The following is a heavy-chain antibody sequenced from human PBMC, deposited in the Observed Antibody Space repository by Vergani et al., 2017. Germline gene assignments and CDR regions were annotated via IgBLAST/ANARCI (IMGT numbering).Heavy chain of an antibody. J-gene: IGHJ4*02. V-gene: IGHV3-21*01. CDR3: ARRATITMVRSLDY. CDR1: VFTFSSYS. Sequence: EVQLVESGGGLVKPGGSLRLSCAASVFTFSSYSMNWVRQAPGKGLEWVSSISSSSSYIYYADSVKGRFTISRDNAKNSLYLQMNSLRAEDTAVYYCARRATITMVRSLDYWGQGTLVTVSS. CDR2: ISSSSSYI. D-gene: IGHD3-10*01.